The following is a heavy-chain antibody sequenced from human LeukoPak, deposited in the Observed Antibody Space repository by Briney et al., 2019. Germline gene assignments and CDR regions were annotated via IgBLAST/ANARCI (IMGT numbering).Heavy chain of an antibody. CDR1: GGTFSSYA. D-gene: IGHD6-19*01. CDR3: AHTLDSSGWYEYYFDY. J-gene: IGHJ4*02. Sequence: SVKVSCKASGGTFSSYAIGWVRQAPGQGLEWMGGIIPIFGTANYAQKFQGRVTITADESTSTAYMELSSLRSEDTAVYYCAHTLDSSGWYEYYFDYWGQGTLVTVSS. CDR2: IIPIFGTA. V-gene: IGHV1-69*13.